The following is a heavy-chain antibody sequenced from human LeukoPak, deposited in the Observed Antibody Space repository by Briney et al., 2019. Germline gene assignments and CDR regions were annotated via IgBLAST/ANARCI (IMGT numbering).Heavy chain of an antibody. V-gene: IGHV4-59*08. J-gene: IGHJ3*02. CDR2: IYYSGST. CDR3: ARTRAVYDAFDI. CDR1: GGSISSYY. Sequence: SETLSLTCTVSGGSISSYYWSWIRQPPGKGLEWIGYIYYSGSTNYNPSLKSRVTISVDTSKNQFSLKLSSVTAADTAAYYCARTRAVYDAFDIWGQGTMVTVSS. D-gene: IGHD2-8*01.